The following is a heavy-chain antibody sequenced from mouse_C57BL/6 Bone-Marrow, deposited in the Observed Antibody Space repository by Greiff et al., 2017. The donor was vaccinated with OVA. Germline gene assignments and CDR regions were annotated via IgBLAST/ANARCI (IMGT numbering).Heavy chain of an antibody. V-gene: IGHV1-64*01. CDR3: ARKGEYYFDY. Sequence: QVQLKESGAELVKPGASVKLSCKASGYTFTSYWMHWVKQRPGQGLEWIGMIHPNSGSTNYNEKFKSKATLTVDKSSSTAYMQLSSLTSEDSAVYYCARKGEYYFDYWGQGTTLTVSS. J-gene: IGHJ2*01. CDR1: GYTFTSYW. CDR2: IHPNSGST.